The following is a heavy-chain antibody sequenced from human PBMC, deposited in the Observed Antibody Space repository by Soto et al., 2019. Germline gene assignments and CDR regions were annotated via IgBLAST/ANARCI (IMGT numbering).Heavy chain of an antibody. CDR2: ISYDGSNK. Sequence: GFLRLSCAASGFTFSSYGMHWVRQAPGKGLEWVAVISYDGSNKYYADSVKGRFTISRDNSKNTLYLRMNSLRAEDTAVYYCAKVRVLKSSSWLYYYYYGMDVWGQGTTVTVSS. CDR3: AKVRVLKSSSWLYYYYYGMDV. J-gene: IGHJ6*02. V-gene: IGHV3-30*18. D-gene: IGHD6-13*01. CDR1: GFTFSSYG.